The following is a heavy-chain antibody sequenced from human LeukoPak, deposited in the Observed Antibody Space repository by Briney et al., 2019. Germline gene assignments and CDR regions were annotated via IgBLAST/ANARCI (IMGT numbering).Heavy chain of an antibody. CDR3: ASVYDSSGYYPRHHMDV. V-gene: IGHV3-48*01. Sequence: GGSLRLSCAASGFTFSSYSMNWVRQAPGKGLEWVSYISSSGSTIYYADSVKGRFTISRDNAKNSLYLQMNSLRAEDTAVYYCASVYDSSGYYPRHHMDVWGKGTTVTVSS. CDR2: ISSSGSTI. CDR1: GFTFSSYS. D-gene: IGHD3-22*01. J-gene: IGHJ6*03.